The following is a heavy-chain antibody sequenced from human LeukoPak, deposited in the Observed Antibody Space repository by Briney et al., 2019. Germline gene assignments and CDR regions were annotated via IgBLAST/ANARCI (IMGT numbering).Heavy chain of an antibody. Sequence: GGSLRLSCVASGFTFSNYWMHWVRQVPGKGLVWVSRIQSDGSSPDYADSVKGRFTISRDNAKNTLYLQMNSLRAEDTAVYYCAGGGSIDYWGQGTLVTVSS. V-gene: IGHV3-74*01. D-gene: IGHD3-16*01. J-gene: IGHJ4*02. CDR3: AGGGSIDY. CDR1: GFTFSNYW. CDR2: IQSDGSSP.